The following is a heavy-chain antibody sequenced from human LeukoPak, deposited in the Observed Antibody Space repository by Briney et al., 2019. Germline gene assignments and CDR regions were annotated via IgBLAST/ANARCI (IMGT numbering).Heavy chain of an antibody. J-gene: IGHJ6*03. Sequence: SETLSLTCTVSGGSISTYYWNWIRQPAGKGLEWIGRIYTTGITNYNPSLKSRVSVSVDTSKNQFSLKLSSVTAADTAVYYCASAGSYCSSTSCYTGLRDYYYMDVWGKGTTVTVSS. D-gene: IGHD2-2*02. CDR2: IYTTGIT. V-gene: IGHV4-4*07. CDR1: GGSISTYY. CDR3: ASAGSYCSSTSCYTGLRDYYYMDV.